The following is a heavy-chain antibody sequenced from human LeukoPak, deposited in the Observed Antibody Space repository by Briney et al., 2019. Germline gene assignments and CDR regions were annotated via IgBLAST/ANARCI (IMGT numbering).Heavy chain of an antibody. V-gene: IGHV4-4*09. CDR2: IYTSGST. J-gene: IGHJ3*02. Sequence: SETLSLTCTVSGGSISSYYWSWIRQPPGEGLEWIGYIYTSGSTNYNPSLKSRVTISVDTSKNQFSLKLSSVTAADTAVYYCARPHSSLDYAFDIWGQGTMVTVSS. CDR1: GGSISSYY. CDR3: ARPHSSLDYAFDI. D-gene: IGHD3-22*01.